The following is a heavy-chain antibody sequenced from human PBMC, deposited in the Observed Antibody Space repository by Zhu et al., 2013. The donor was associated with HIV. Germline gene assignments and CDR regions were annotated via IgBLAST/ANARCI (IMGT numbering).Heavy chain of an antibody. J-gene: IGHJ4*02. CDR3: VRANGWYVDY. V-gene: IGHV4-34*01. CDR1: GGSFSGYD. Sequence: QVQVQQWGAGLLKPSETLSLICAVYGGSFSGYDWGWIRQPPGKGLEWIGEINHRGSARYNPSLKSRVSILVDTPKNQFSLKLTSVTAADTSVYYCVRANGWYVDYWGQGNPGHRLL. CDR2: INHRGSA. D-gene: IGHD6-19*01.